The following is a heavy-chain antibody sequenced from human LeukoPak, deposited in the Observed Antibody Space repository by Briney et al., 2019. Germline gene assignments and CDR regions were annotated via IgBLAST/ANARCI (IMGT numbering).Heavy chain of an antibody. CDR1: GGSFSGYY. J-gene: IGHJ5*02. D-gene: IGHD1-1*01. CDR3: ARVGWTQLKFVFDP. V-gene: IGHV4-34*01. Sequence: SETLSLTCAVYGGSFSGYYWSWIRQPPGKGLEWIGEINHSGSTNYNPSLKSRVTISVDTSKNQFSLKLSSVTAADTAVYYCARVGWTQLKFVFDPWGLGTVVSVSP. CDR2: INHSGST.